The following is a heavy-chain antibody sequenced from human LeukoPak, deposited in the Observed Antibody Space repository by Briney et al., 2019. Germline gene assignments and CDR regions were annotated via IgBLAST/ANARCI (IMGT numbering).Heavy chain of an antibody. CDR3: ARGSGATPGDFDY. D-gene: IGHD1-26*01. CDR1: GYTFTSYG. J-gene: IGHJ4*02. CDR2: INPSGGST. Sequence: GASVKVSCKASGYTFTSYGISWVRQAPGQGLEWMGIINPSGGSTSYAQKFQGRVTMTRDTSTSTVYMELSSLRSEDTAVYYCARGSGATPGDFDYWGQGTLVTVSS. V-gene: IGHV1-46*01.